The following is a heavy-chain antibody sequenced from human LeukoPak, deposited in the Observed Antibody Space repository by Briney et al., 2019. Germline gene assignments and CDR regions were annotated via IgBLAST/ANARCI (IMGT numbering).Heavy chain of an antibody. V-gene: IGHV3-43D*03. D-gene: IGHD6-19*01. CDR1: GFTFDDYA. CDR2: ISWDGGST. Sequence: PGGSLKLSCAASGFTFDDYAMHWVRQAPGKGLEWVSLISWDGGSTYYADSVNGRFTISRDNSENSLYLQMNSLRAEDTALYYCAKEGVAGTYYYYYYMDVWGKGTTVTVSS. CDR3: AKEGVAGTYYYYYYMDV. J-gene: IGHJ6*03.